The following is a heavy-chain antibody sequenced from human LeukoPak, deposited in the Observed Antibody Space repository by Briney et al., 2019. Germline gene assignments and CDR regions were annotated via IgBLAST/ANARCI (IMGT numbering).Heavy chain of an antibody. CDR1: GGSISTGAYY. J-gene: IGHJ4*02. CDR2: VYSSGNT. Sequence: SETLSLTCTVSGGSISTGAYYWTWIRQPAGKGLEWIGRVYSSGNTDYNASLKSRVTISVDTSKNQFSLKLSSVTAADTAVYYCARDPSRHCSSTNCYHFDYWGQGTLVTVSS. CDR3: ARDPSRHCSSTNCYHFDY. V-gene: IGHV4-61*02. D-gene: IGHD2-2*01.